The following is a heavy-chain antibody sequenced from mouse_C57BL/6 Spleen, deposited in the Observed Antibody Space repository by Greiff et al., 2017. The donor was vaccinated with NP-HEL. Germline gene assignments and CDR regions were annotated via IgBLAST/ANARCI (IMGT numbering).Heavy chain of an antibody. CDR1: GYTFTSYG. CDR3: ARMGYYGSSYGYFDV. J-gene: IGHJ1*03. Sequence: QVQLQQSGAELARPGASVKLSCKASGYTFTSYGISWVKQRTGQGLEWIGEIYPRSGNTYYNEKFKGKSTLTVDKSSSTAYMQLSSLTSEDSAVYYCARMGYYGSSYGYFDVWGTGTTVTVSS. CDR2: IYPRSGNT. V-gene: IGHV1-81*01. D-gene: IGHD1-1*01.